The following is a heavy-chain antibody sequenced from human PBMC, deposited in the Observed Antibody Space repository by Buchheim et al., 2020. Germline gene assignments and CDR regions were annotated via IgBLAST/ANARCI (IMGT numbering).Heavy chain of an antibody. V-gene: IGHV3-30*09. D-gene: IGHD6-13*01. CDR1: GFIFSTYA. CDR3: AGDSVDIAACLDY. CDR2: ISYDGSNQ. J-gene: IGHJ4*02. Sequence: QVQLVESGGGVGQPGRSLRLSCAASGFIFSTYAMNWVRQAPGKGLEWVAFISYDGSNQYYADSVKGRFAISRDNSKNTLYLQMNSLRAEDTAVYYCAGDSVDIAACLDYWGQGTL.